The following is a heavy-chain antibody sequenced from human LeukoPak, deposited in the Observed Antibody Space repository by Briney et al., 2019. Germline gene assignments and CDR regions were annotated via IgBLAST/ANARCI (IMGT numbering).Heavy chain of an antibody. D-gene: IGHD3-22*01. CDR3: ARVGSYDSSGYSDTFDY. CDR1: GFTFSSYA. Sequence: PGGSLRLSCAASGFTFSSYAMHWVRQAPGKGLEWVAVISYDGSNKYYADSVKGRFTISRENTNNTQYLQMNSLRAEYTGLYYRARVGSYDSSGYSDTFDYWGQGTLVTVSS. V-gene: IGHV3-30*04. J-gene: IGHJ4*02. CDR2: ISYDGSNK.